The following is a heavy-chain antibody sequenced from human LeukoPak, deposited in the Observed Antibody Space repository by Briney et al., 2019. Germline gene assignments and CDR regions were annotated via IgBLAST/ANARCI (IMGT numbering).Heavy chain of an antibody. CDR2: INPNSGGT. Sequence: ASVKVSCKASGYTLTGYYMHWVRQAPGQGLEWMGWINPNSGGTNYAQKFQGWVTMTRDTSISTAYMELSRLRSDDTAVYYCARAGYSSSWYGNHYYYYGMDVWGQGTTVTVSS. V-gene: IGHV1-2*04. D-gene: IGHD6-13*01. CDR1: GYTLTGYY. CDR3: ARAGYSSSWYGNHYYYYGMDV. J-gene: IGHJ6*02.